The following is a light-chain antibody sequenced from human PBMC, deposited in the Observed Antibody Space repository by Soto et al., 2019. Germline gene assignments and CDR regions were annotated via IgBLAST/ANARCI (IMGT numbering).Light chain of an antibody. CDR1: QSISSW. Sequence: DLQMTQSPSTLSASVGDRVTITCRASQSISSWLAWYQQKPGKAPKLLIYKASSLESGVPSRFSGSGSGTEFTLTISSLQPDDFATYYCQQYNSYSLFGQGIKVEIK. CDR3: QQYNSYSL. V-gene: IGKV1-5*03. CDR2: KAS. J-gene: IGKJ1*01.